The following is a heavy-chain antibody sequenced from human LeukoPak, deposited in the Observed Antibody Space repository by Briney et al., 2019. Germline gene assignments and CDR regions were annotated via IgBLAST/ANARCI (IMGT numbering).Heavy chain of an antibody. D-gene: IGHD6-19*01. J-gene: IGHJ6*03. Sequence: ASVTVSCKVSGYTLTELSMHWVRQAPGKGLEWMGGFDPEDGETIYAQKFQGRVTMTEDTSTDAAYMELSSPRSDDTAVYYCARASSGWSSYYYYYMDVWGKGTTVTVSS. CDR2: FDPEDGET. V-gene: IGHV1-24*01. CDR3: ARASSGWSSYYYYYMDV. CDR1: GYTLTELS.